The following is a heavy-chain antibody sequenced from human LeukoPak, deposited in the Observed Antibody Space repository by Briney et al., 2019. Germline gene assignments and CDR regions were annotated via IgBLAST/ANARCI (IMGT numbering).Heavy chain of an antibody. V-gene: IGHV1-24*01. Sequence: ASVKVSCKVSGYTLTELSMHWVRQAPGKGLEWMGGFDPEDGETIYAQKFQGRVTMTEDTPTDTAYMELRSLRSDDTAVYYCARDQTPYYDSSGYFPPNYWGQGTLVTVSS. J-gene: IGHJ4*02. D-gene: IGHD3-22*01. CDR1: GYTLTELS. CDR2: FDPEDGET. CDR3: ARDQTPYYDSSGYFPPNY.